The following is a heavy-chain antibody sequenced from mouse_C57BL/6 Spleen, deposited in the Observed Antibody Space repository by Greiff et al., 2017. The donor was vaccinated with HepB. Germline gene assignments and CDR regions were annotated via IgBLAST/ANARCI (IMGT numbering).Heavy chain of an antibody. CDR1: GYTFTSYW. Sequence: QVQLQQPGAELVRPGSSVKLSCKASGYTFTSYWMHWVKQRPIQGLEWIGNIDPSDSETHYNQKFKDKATLTVDKSSSTAYMQLSSLTSEDSAVYYCARGNYDGYYDWYFDVWGTGTTGTVSS. CDR2: IDPSDSET. V-gene: IGHV1-52*01. D-gene: IGHD2-3*01. J-gene: IGHJ1*03. CDR3: ARGNYDGYYDWYFDV.